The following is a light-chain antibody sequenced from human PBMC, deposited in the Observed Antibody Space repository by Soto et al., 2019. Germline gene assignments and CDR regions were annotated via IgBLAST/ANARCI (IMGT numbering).Light chain of an antibody. Sequence: EIVLTQSPATLSLSPGERATLSCRASQSVSSYLAWYQQKPGQAPRLLIYDASNRATGVPARFSGGGSGTDFTLTISSLEPEDFAVYYCQQRSIWPPTFGQGTRLEI. CDR3: QQRSIWPPT. J-gene: IGKJ5*01. CDR2: DAS. CDR1: QSVSSY. V-gene: IGKV3-11*01.